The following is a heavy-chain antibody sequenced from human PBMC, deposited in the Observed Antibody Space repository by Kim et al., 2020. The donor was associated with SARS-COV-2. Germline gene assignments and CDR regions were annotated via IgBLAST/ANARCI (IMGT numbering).Heavy chain of an antibody. Sequence: ASVKVSCKVSGYTLTEFSIHWVRQAPGKGLEWMGGFVPEDGETIYAQKFQGRVTMTADTSTDTAYMELSSLRSEDTAVYYCATDLLRVRGVDYWGQGTLVTVSS. CDR3: ATDLLRVRGVDY. CDR1: GYTLTEFS. V-gene: IGHV1-24*01. J-gene: IGHJ4*02. CDR2: FVPEDGET. D-gene: IGHD3-10*01.